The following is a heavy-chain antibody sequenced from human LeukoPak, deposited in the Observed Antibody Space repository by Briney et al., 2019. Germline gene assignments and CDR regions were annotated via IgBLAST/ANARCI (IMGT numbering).Heavy chain of an antibody. Sequence: GGSLRLSCAASGFTFSSYALSWVRQAPGKGLEWVSVLYSGGSTYYADSVKGRFTISRDNSKNTLYLQMNSLRAEDTAFYYCAGGGGATTFDYWGQGTLVTVSS. CDR3: AGGGGATTFDY. CDR2: LYSGGST. CDR1: GFTFSSYA. J-gene: IGHJ4*02. V-gene: IGHV3-23*03. D-gene: IGHD3-16*01.